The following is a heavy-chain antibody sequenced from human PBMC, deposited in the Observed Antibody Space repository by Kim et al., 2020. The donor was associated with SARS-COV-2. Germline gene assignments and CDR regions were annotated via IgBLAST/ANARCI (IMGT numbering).Heavy chain of an antibody. V-gene: IGHV1-69*04. J-gene: IGHJ3*02. D-gene: IGHD1-26*01. CDR1: GATFSSFA. CDR2: IVPLLGIT. Sequence: SVKVSCKASGATFSSFAINWMRQAPGQGLEWMGRIVPLLGITNYAQKFQGRVTITADKSTSTANMELSSLSSEDTAVYYCAKDLVVGATFDAFDIWGQGTMVTVSS. CDR3: AKDLVVGATFDAFDI.